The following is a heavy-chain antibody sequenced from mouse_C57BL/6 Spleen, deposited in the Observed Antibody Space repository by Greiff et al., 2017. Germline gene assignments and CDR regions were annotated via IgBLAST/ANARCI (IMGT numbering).Heavy chain of an antibody. CDR1: GYTFTSYW. CDR2: IEPSDSYT. V-gene: IGHV1-50*01. CDR3: ARGHDYDEAY. D-gene: IGHD2-4*01. Sequence: QVQLQQPGAELVKPGASVKLSCKASGYTFTSYWMQWVKQRPGQGLWWSGEIEPSDSYTNYNQKFKGKATLTVDTSSSQAYMQLSSLTSEDTAVYYCARGHDYDEAYWGQGTLVTVSA. J-gene: IGHJ3*01.